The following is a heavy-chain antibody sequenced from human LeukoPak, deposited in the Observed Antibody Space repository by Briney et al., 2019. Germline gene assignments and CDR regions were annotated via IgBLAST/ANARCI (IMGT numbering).Heavy chain of an antibody. D-gene: IGHD3-10*01. CDR2: INHSGST. CDR3: ARHSSRYYYGSGKALTNWFDP. CDR1: GGSFSGYY. J-gene: IGHJ5*02. V-gene: IGHV4-34*01. Sequence: SETLSLTCAVYGGSFSGYYWSWIRQPPGKGLEWIGEINHSGSTNYNPSLKSRVTISVDTSKNQFSLKLSSVTAADTAVYYCARHSSRYYYGSGKALTNWFDPWGQGTLVTVSS.